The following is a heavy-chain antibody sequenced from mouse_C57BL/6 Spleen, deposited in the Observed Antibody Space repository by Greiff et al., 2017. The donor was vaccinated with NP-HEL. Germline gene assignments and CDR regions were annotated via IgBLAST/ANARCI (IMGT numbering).Heavy chain of an antibody. D-gene: IGHD2-2*01. V-gene: IGHV1-4*01. CDR3: ARSAYGYVYAMDY. J-gene: IGHJ4*01. CDR1: GYTFTSYT. Sequence: QVQLQQSGAELARPGASVKMSCKASGYTFTSYTMHWVKQRPGQGLEWIGYINPSSGYTKYNQKFKDKATLTADKSSSTAYMQLSSLTSEDSAVYYCARSAYGYVYAMDYWGQGTSVTVSS. CDR2: INPSSGYT.